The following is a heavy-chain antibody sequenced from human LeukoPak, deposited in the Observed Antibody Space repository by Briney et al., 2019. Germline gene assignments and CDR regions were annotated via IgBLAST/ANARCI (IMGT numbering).Heavy chain of an antibody. Sequence: SETLSLTCTVSGGSISSSSYHWGWIRQPPGKGLEWIGSIYYSGSTYYNPSLKSRVTISVDTSKNQFSLKLSSVTAADTAVYYCAREEGPDGRKPLYYMDVWGKGTTVTVSS. CDR1: GGSISSSSYH. V-gene: IGHV4-39*07. CDR2: IYYSGST. CDR3: AREEGPDGRKPLYYMDV. J-gene: IGHJ6*03. D-gene: IGHD5-24*01.